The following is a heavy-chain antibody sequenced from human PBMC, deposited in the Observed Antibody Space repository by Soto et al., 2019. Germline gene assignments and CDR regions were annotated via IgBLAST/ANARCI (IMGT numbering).Heavy chain of an antibody. CDR3: AKINHYDFWSGYTLDP. Sequence: PGGSLRLSCAAPGFTFSSYAMSWVRQAPGKGLEWVSAISGSGGSTYYADSVKGRFTISRDNSKNTLYLQMNSLRAEDTAVYYCAKINHYDFWSGYTLDPWGQGTLVTVSS. CDR2: ISGSGGST. V-gene: IGHV3-23*01. CDR1: GFTFSSYA. D-gene: IGHD3-3*01. J-gene: IGHJ5*02.